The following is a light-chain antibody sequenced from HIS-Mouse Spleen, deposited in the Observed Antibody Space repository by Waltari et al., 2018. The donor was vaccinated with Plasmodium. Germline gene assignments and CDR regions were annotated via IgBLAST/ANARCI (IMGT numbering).Light chain of an antibody. CDR2: KDS. Sequence: SYELTQPHSVSVSPGQTARITCYGAALPKQYAYWYQQKPGQAPVLVIYKDSERPSGIPERFSGSSSGTTVTLTISGVQAEDEADYYCQSADSSGTPNWVFGGGTKLTVL. V-gene: IGLV3-25*03. CDR3: QSADSSGTPNWV. CDR1: ALPKQY. J-gene: IGLJ3*02.